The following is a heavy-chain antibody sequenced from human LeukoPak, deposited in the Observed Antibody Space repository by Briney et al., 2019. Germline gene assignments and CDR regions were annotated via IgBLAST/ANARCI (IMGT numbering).Heavy chain of an antibody. D-gene: IGHD3-9*01. CDR1: GGTFSSYA. V-gene: IGHV1-69*06. J-gene: IGHJ3*02. Sequence: ASVKVSCKASGGTFSSYAISWVRQAPGQGLEWMGGIIPIFGTANYAQKFQGRVTITADKSTSTAYMELSSLRSEDTAVYYCARRFKRYGDAFDIWGQGTMVTVSS. CDR2: IIPIFGTA. CDR3: ARRFKRYGDAFDI.